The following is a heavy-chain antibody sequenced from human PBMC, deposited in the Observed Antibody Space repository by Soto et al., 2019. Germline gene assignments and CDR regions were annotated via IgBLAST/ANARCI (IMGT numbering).Heavy chain of an antibody. CDR1: GGTFSRYS. CDR2: IIPIFGIA. Sequence: SVKVSCKASGGTFSRYSITWVRQAPGHGLEWIGRIIPIFGIASYAQKFQGRVRITADESTSTAYMELSSLRSDDTAVYYCAREDRDRXTGLVPAAIDGMDVWDQGTTVTVSS. J-gene: IGHJ6*02. D-gene: IGHD2-2*01. CDR3: AREDRDRXTGLVPAAIDGMDV. V-gene: IGHV1-69*13.